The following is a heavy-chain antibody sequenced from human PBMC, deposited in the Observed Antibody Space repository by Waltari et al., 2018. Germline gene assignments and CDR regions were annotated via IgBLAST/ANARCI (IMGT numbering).Heavy chain of an antibody. V-gene: IGHV3-23*01. J-gene: IGHJ4*02. D-gene: IGHD6-13*01. CDR1: GFTFSTYA. CDR2: ISGSDGST. CDR3: AKDSSWVSYFDY. Sequence: EVQLLESGGGLVQPGGSLRLSCAASGFTFSTYAMTWVRQAPGKGWGWVSLISGSDGSTYYADSVKGRFTISRDNSKNTLYLQMNSLRAEDTAVYYCAKDSSWVSYFDYWGQGTLVTVSS.